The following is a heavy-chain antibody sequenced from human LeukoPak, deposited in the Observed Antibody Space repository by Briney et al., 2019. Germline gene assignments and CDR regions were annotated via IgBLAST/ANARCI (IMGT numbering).Heavy chain of an antibody. CDR3: ARDGNVVATIGLDY. V-gene: IGHV3-21*01. CDR1: GFTFSSYS. CDR2: ISSSCSYI. Sequence: GGSLRLSCAASGFTFSSYSMNWVRQAPGKGLEWVSSISSSCSYIYYADSVKGRFTISRDNAKNSLYLQMSSLRAEDTAVYYCARDGNVVATIGLDYWGQGTLVSVSS. J-gene: IGHJ4*02. D-gene: IGHD5-12*01.